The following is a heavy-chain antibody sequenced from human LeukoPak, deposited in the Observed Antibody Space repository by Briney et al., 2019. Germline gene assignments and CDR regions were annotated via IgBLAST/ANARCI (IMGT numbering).Heavy chain of an antibody. V-gene: IGHV4-39*02. CDR3: ARDHYNKTWYKY. CDR1: GDSISSSGRFY. Sequence: SETLSLTCSVSGDSISSSGRFYWGWLRQPPGKGLEWIGSMDYSGTTDYNPSLKSRVTLSVDTSKDQFSLKLTSATAADTALYYCARDHYNKTWYKYWGQGTLVTVSS. D-gene: IGHD1-1*01. J-gene: IGHJ4*02. CDR2: MDYSGTT.